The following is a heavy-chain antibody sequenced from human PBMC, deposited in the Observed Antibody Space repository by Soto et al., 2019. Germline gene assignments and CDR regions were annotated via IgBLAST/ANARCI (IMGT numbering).Heavy chain of an antibody. V-gene: IGHV1-8*01. Sequence: QVQLVQSGAEVKKPGASVKVSCKASGYTFTSYDINWVRQATGQGLEWMGWMNPNSGNTGYAQKFQGRVTMTRNTSISTAYMELSSLRSEDTAVYYCAGDTAMALRYGMDVWGQGSTVTVSS. CDR1: GYTFTSYD. J-gene: IGHJ6*02. CDR3: AGDTAMALRYGMDV. D-gene: IGHD5-18*01. CDR2: MNPNSGNT.